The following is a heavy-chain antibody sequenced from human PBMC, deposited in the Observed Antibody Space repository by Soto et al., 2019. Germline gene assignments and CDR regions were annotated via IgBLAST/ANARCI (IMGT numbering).Heavy chain of an antibody. CDR2: IYSGGST. J-gene: IGHJ5*02. CDR3: AQHDWFDP. Sequence: EVQLVESGGGLVQPGGSLKLSCAVSGFTVSSHYMSWVRQAPGKGLEWVSVIYSGGSTYYADSVKCRFTISRDNSKNTLYLQMNSLRAEDSAVYYCAQHDWFDPWGQGTLVTVSS. V-gene: IGHV3-66*04. CDR1: GFTVSSHY.